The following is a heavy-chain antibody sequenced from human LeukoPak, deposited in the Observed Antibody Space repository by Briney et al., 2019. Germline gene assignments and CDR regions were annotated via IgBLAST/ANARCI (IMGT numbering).Heavy chain of an antibody. CDR3: AKDTSYCSGGSCYSAVFGY. D-gene: IGHD2-15*01. Sequence: GSLRLSCAASGFTVSSNYMSWVRQAPGKGLEWVSAISGSGGSTYYADSVKGRFTISRDNSKNTLYLQMNSLRAEDTAVYYCAKDTSYCSGGSCYSAVFGYWGQGTLVTVSS. V-gene: IGHV3-23*01. J-gene: IGHJ4*02. CDR2: ISGSGGST. CDR1: GFTVSSNY.